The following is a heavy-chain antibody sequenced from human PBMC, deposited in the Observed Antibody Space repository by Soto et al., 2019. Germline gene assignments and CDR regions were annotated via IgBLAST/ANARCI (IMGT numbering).Heavy chain of an antibody. CDR3: ARDPRPYSGYDQEWVPSYYYYMDV. Sequence: ASVKVSCKASGGTFSSYTISWVRQAPGQGLEWMGRIIPILGIANYAQKFQGRVTITADKSTSTAYMELSSLRSEDTAVYYCARDPRPYSGYDQEWVPSYYYYMDVWGKGPTVTVS. V-gene: IGHV1-69*04. CDR2: IIPILGIA. CDR1: GGTFSSYT. J-gene: IGHJ6*03. D-gene: IGHD5-12*01.